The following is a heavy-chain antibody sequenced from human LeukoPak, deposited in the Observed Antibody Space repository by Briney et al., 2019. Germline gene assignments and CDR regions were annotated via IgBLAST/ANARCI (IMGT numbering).Heavy chain of an antibody. CDR3: ARGGELLSFSDY. Sequence: ASVKVSCTASGYTFSSYGISWVRQAPGQGLEWMGWISAYNGNTNYPQKFQGRVTVTTDTSTNTAYMELRSLRSDDTAVYYCARGGELLSFSDYWGQGTLVTVPS. J-gene: IGHJ4*02. CDR2: ISAYNGNT. CDR1: GYTFSSYG. D-gene: IGHD1-26*01. V-gene: IGHV1-18*01.